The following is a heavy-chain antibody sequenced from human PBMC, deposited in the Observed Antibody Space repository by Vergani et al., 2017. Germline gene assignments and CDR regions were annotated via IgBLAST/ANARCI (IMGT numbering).Heavy chain of an antibody. D-gene: IGHD6-19*01. CDR1: GGSINSGGYF. Sequence: QVQLQESGPGLVKPSQTLSLTCIVSGGSINSGGYFWSWIRQHPGQGLEWVGYISYTGSTTYNPSLKSRVIVSVDTTKNQFSLKLTSVTAADTAIYYCARAPVAGNCFDPWGQGTLVTVSS. V-gene: IGHV4-31*02. CDR2: ISYTGST. CDR3: ARAPVAGNCFDP. J-gene: IGHJ5*02.